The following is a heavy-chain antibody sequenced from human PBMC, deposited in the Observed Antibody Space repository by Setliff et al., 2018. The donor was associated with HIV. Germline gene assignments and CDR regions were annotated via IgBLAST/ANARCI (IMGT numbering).Heavy chain of an antibody. J-gene: IGHJ2*01. CDR3: ARYTFYSDTSGYFARRYFDL. V-gene: IGHV4-4*07. CDR1: GGSINTYY. D-gene: IGHD3-22*01. CDR2: IYSSGST. Sequence: SETLSLTCTVSGGSINTYYWSWIRQPAGKGLEWIGRIYSSGSTNYNPSLKSRVTMSVDTSKNQFSLRLSSVTAADTAIYYCARYTFYSDTSGYFARRYFDLWGRGTLVTVSS.